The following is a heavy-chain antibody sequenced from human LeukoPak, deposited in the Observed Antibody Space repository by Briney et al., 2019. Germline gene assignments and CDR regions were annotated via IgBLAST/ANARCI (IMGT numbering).Heavy chain of an antibody. Sequence: SETLSLTCTVSGGSISSSSYYWGWIRQPPGKGLEWIGSIYYSGSTYYNPSLKSRVTISVDTSKNQFSLKLSSVTAADTAVYYRARQVGYSSGKSWFDPWGQGTLVTVSS. V-gene: IGHV4-39*01. CDR2: IYYSGST. J-gene: IGHJ5*02. CDR1: GGSISSSSYY. CDR3: ARQVGYSSGKSWFDP. D-gene: IGHD6-19*01.